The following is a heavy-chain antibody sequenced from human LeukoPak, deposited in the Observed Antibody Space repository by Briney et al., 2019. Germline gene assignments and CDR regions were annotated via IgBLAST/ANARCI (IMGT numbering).Heavy chain of an antibody. V-gene: IGHV4-39*07. D-gene: IGHD2-2*01. J-gene: IGHJ5*02. CDR1: GGSLSSSSYY. CDR2: IYYSGST. Sequence: SETLSLTCTVSGGSLSSSSYYWGWIRQPPGKGLEWHGSIYYSGSTYYHPSLKSRVPISADTSKNQFSRKLSSVTAADTAVYYCARDQIVVVPAAPTNWFDPWGQGTLVTVSS. CDR3: ARDQIVVVPAAPTNWFDP.